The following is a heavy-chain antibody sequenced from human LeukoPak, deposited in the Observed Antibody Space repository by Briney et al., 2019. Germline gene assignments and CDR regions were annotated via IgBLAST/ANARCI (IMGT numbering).Heavy chain of an antibody. V-gene: IGHV3-15*01. Sequence: GGSLRLSCAASGFTFSDHYMDWVRQAPGKGLEWVGRIKSETDGGTTDYAAPVKGRFTISRDDSKNTLYMQMNSLETADTAVYYCTTGLFDYWGQGTLVSVSS. CDR1: GFTFSDHY. CDR3: TTGLFDY. J-gene: IGHJ4*02. CDR2: IKSETDGGTT.